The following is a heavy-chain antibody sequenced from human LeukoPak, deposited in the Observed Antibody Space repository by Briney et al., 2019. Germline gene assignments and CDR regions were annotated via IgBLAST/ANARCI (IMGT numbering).Heavy chain of an antibody. Sequence: ASVKVSCKASGYTFTSYYMHWVRQAPGQGLEWMGIINPSGGSTSYAQKFQGRVTMTTDTSTSTAYMELRRLRSDDTAVYYCARWAQPYHYYYMDVWGKGTTVTISS. J-gene: IGHJ6*03. CDR2: INPSGGST. V-gene: IGHV1-46*01. CDR3: ARWAQPYHYYYMDV. CDR1: GYTFTSYY.